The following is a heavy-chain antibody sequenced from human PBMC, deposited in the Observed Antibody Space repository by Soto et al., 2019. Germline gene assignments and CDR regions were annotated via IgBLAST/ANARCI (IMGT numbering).Heavy chain of an antibody. CDR1: GYTFTSYG. D-gene: IGHD6-19*01. CDR2: ISAYNGNT. V-gene: IGHV1-18*01. J-gene: IGHJ6*03. CDR3: AREDSSGWSSVYYYYMDV. Sequence: QVQLVQSGAEVKKPGASVKVSCKASGYTFTSYGISWVRQAPGQGLEWMGWISAYNGNTNYAQKLQGRVTMTTDTSTSTAYMELRSPRSDDTAVYYCAREDSSGWSSVYYYYMDVWGKGTTVTVSS.